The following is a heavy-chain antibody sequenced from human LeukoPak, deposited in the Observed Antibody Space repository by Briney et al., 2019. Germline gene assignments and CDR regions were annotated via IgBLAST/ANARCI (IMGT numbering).Heavy chain of an antibody. CDR3: AKRVGYGYGMDV. D-gene: IGHD6-13*01. Sequence: PGGSLRLSCEASVFSVSSNDMSWVRQAPGKGLECVSVIDRGGSTFYADSVKGRFTISRDNSKNTLYLQMNSLRVEDTAEFYCAKRVGYGYGMDVWGQGTTVTVSS. CDR2: IDRGGST. CDR1: VFSVSSND. V-gene: IGHV3-53*01. J-gene: IGHJ6*02.